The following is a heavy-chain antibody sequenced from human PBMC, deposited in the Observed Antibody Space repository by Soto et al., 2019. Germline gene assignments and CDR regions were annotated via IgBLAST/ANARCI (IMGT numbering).Heavy chain of an antibody. CDR2: IGSSGSMI. CDR3: ARDNCIGGSCYGTPDY. D-gene: IGHD2-15*01. J-gene: IGHJ4*02. Sequence: EVQLVESGGGLVQPGGSLRLSCEASGFTFTIYSMTWVRQAPGKGLEWVAYIGSSGSMIYYGESVKGCFTVSRDNANNSLYLQMNSLRAEDTAVYYCARDNCIGGSCYGTPDYWGQGTLVTVSS. CDR1: GFTFTIYS. V-gene: IGHV3-48*01.